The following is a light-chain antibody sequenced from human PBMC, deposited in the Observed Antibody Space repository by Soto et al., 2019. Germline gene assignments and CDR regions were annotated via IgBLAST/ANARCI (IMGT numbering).Light chain of an antibody. CDR3: QQDGSSPPT. V-gene: IGKV3-20*01. Sequence: EIVLTPSPGTLSLSPGERGTLSCMASQTVNSNYLAWYQRKPGQAPRLLIYGASNRATDIPHRFSGSGSGIVFTLTITRLEPEYFAVYYCQQDGSSPPTFGQGTKVDI. CDR1: QTVNSNY. J-gene: IGKJ1*01. CDR2: GAS.